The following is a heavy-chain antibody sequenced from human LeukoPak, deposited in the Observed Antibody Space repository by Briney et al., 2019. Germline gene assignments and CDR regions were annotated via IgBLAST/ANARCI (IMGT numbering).Heavy chain of an antibody. CDR3: ARGYWNAQLGFDY. D-gene: IGHD2-15*01. V-gene: IGHV3-23*01. J-gene: IGHJ4*02. CDR1: GFTSSSYA. Sequence: GGSLRLSCAASGFTSSSYAVSWVRQAPGKGLEWVSSMSGSGTSTYYADSVKGRFTISRDNSKNKVYLQMNSLRAEDTAVYYCARGYWNAQLGFDYWGQGTLVTVSS. CDR2: MSGSGTST.